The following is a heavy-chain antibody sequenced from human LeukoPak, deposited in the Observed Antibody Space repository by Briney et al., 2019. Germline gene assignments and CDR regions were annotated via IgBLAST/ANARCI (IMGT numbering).Heavy chain of an antibody. D-gene: IGHD3-22*01. Sequence: GASVKVSCKASGYTFTSYGISWVRQAPGQGLEWMGWISAYNGNTNYAQKLQGRVTMTTDTSTSTAYMELRSLRSDDTAVYYCASPLTRYDSSAFDIWGQGTMVTVSS. CDR3: ASPLTRYDSSAFDI. CDR1: GYTFTSYG. J-gene: IGHJ3*02. CDR2: ISAYNGNT. V-gene: IGHV1-18*01.